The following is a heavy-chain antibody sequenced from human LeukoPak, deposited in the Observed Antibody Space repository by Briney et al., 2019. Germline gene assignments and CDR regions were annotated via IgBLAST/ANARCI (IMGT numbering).Heavy chain of an antibody. Sequence: PGGSLRLSCAASGFTFDDYAMHWVRQAPGKGLEWVSGISWNSGSIGYADSVKGRFTISRDNAKNSLYLKMNSLRAEDTALYYCGKALRITLVRGGFDYWGQGTLVTVSS. J-gene: IGHJ4*02. V-gene: IGHV3-9*01. D-gene: IGHD3-10*01. CDR1: GFTFDDYA. CDR3: GKALRITLVRGGFDY. CDR2: ISWNSGSI.